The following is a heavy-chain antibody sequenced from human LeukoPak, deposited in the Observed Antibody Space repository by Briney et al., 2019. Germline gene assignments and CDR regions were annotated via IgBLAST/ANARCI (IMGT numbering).Heavy chain of an antibody. Sequence: PGGSLRPSCAASGFTFSSYAMHWVRQAPGKGLEWVAVISYDGSNKYYADSVKGRFTISRDNSKNTLYLQMNSLRAEDTAVYYCARDSATSREAVAGTGFDYWGQGTLVTVSS. V-gene: IGHV3-30*04. D-gene: IGHD6-19*01. CDR3: ARDSATSREAVAGTGFDY. CDR1: GFTFSSYA. J-gene: IGHJ4*02. CDR2: ISYDGSNK.